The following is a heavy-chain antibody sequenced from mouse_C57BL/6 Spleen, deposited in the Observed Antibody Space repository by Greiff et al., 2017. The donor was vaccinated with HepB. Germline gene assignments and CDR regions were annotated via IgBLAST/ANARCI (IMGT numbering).Heavy chain of an antibody. CDR1: GYTFTSYW. CDR3: ASLNYPYYYAMDY. CDR2: INPSNGGT. J-gene: IGHJ4*01. D-gene: IGHD2-1*01. Sequence: VQLQQPGTELVKPGASVKLSCKASGYTFTSYWMHWVKQRPGQGLEWIGNINPSNGGTIYNEKFKSKATLTVDKSSSTAYMQLSSLTSEDSAVYYCASLNYPYYYAMDYWGQGTSVTVSS. V-gene: IGHV1-53*01.